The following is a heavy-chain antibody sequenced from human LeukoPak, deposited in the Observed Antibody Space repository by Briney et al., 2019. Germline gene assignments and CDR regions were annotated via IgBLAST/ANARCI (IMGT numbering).Heavy chain of an antibody. V-gene: IGHV4-39*07. D-gene: IGHD6-13*01. CDR3: ARGGYSSSWYADY. CDR2: IYYSGTT. Sequence: SETLSLTCSVSGGSISSGSYYWDWIRQPPGKGLEWIGTIYYSGTTYYNPTLKSRVTISVDTSKNQFSLKVNSVTAADTAVYYCARGGYSSSWYADYWGQGTLVTVSS. J-gene: IGHJ4*02. CDR1: GGSISSGSYY.